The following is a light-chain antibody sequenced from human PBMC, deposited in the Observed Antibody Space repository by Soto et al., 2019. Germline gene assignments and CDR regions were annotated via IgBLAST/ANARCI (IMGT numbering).Light chain of an antibody. CDR2: DAS. Sequence: DIQMTQSPSSLSASVGDRVTSTCQSRHDIRNYLNWYQQKPGKAPKILIYDASILQTGVPSRFSGSGSCTDFTFTISSLQAEDIAKYYCQQYDHLPLTFGGGTKVEIK. CDR3: QQYDHLPLT. CDR1: HDIRNY. J-gene: IGKJ4*01. V-gene: IGKV1-33*01.